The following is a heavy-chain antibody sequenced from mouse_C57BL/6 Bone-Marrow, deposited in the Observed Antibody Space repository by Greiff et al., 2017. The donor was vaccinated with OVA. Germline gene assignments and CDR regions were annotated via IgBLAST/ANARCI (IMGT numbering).Heavy chain of an antibody. V-gene: IGHV2-2*01. J-gene: IGHJ1*03. CDR1: GFSLTSYG. Sequence: QVQLQQSGPGLVQPSQSLSITCTVSGFSLTSYGVHWVRQSPGKGLELLGVIWSGGSTDYNAAFISRLSISKDNSKSQVFFKMNSLQADDTAIYYCARGDFPYYGSSYDWYFDVWGTGTTVTVSS. CDR2: IWSGGST. D-gene: IGHD1-1*01. CDR3: ARGDFPYYGSSYDWYFDV.